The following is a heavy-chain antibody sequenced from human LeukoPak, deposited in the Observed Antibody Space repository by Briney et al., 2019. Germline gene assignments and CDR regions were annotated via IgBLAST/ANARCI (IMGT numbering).Heavy chain of an antibody. V-gene: IGHV4-39*07. D-gene: IGHD3-10*01. CDR2: IYYSGST. CDR1: GGSISSTSYY. CDR3: ARDRLLWFGELDY. Sequence: PSETLSLTCTVSGGSISSTSYYWGWIRQPPGTGLGWIGSIYYSGSTYYSPSLKSRVTMSVDTSKNQISLKLRSVTAADTAVYYCARDRLLWFGELDYWGRGTLVIVSS. J-gene: IGHJ4*02.